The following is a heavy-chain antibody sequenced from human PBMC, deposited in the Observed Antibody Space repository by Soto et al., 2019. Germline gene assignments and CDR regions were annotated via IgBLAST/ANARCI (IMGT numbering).Heavy chain of an antibody. Sequence: GGSLRLSCAASGFTFSSYSMNWVRQAPGKGLEWVSYISSSSSTIYYADSVKGRFTVSRDNAKNSLYPQMNSLRAEDTAVYYCARSDQYSSGSYYFDYWGQGTLVTVSS. CDR1: GFTFSSYS. D-gene: IGHD6-19*01. J-gene: IGHJ4*02. CDR3: ARSDQYSSGSYYFDY. CDR2: ISSSSSTI. V-gene: IGHV3-48*01.